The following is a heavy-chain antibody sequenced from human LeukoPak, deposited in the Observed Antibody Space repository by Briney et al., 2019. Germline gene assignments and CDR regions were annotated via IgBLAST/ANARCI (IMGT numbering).Heavy chain of an antibody. Sequence: GGSLRLSCAASGLTFSNYGMHWVRQAPGKGLEWVAFISYDGSSKYYADSVKGRFTISRDNSKNTLYVQMNSLRADDTAVYYCAKGAYYYDSGAQYYFDYWGQGTLVTVSS. D-gene: IGHD3-22*01. V-gene: IGHV3-30*18. CDR3: AKGAYYYDSGAQYYFDY. J-gene: IGHJ4*02. CDR1: GLTFSNYG. CDR2: ISYDGSSK.